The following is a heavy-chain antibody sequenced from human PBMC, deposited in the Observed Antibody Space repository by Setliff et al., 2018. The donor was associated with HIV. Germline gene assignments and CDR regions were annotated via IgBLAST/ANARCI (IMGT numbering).Heavy chain of an antibody. V-gene: IGHV4-30-2*01. Sequence: PSETLSLTCAVSGDPMSSGDSSWSWIRQPPGKGLEWIGHFFHRGSPFYNPSLKSRVTISVDRSKNHFSLNLSSVTAADTAVYYCARLSATTVTYYFDYWGQGTLVTVSS. CDR3: ARLSATTVTYYFDY. D-gene: IGHD4-17*01. CDR1: GDPMSSGDSS. J-gene: IGHJ4*02. CDR2: FFHRGSP.